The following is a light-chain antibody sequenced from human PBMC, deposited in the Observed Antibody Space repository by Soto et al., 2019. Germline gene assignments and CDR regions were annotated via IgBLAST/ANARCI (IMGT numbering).Light chain of an antibody. CDR2: DAS. CDR3: QQRSNWPHT. CDR1: QSVSSY. Sequence: EIVLTQSPATLSFSPGKRATLSCRARQSVSSYLAWYQQKPGQAPRLLIYDASNRATGIPARFSGSGSGTDFTLTISSLEPEDFAVYYCQQRSNWPHTFGQGTRLEIK. J-gene: IGKJ5*01. V-gene: IGKV3-11*01.